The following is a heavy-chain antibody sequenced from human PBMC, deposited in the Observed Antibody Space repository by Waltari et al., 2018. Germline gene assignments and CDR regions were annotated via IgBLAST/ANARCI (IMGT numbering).Heavy chain of an antibody. CDR2: IYSGGST. V-gene: IGHV3-53*01. J-gene: IGHJ4*02. D-gene: IGHD5-18*01. CDR1: GFTVSSNY. CDR3: ARVVYTAMPPYFDY. Sequence: EVQLVESGGGLIQPGGSLRLSCAASGFTVSSNYMSWVRQAPGKGLVWVSVIYSGGSTYYADSVKGRFTISRDNSKNTLYLQMNSLRAEDTAVYYCARVVYTAMPPYFDYWGQGTLVTVSS.